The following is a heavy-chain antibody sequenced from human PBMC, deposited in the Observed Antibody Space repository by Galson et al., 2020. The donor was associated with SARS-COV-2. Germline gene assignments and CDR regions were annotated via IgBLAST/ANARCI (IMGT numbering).Heavy chain of an antibody. CDR2: INHSGST. V-gene: IGHV4-34*01. J-gene: IGHJ4*02. Sequence: SQTLSLTCAVYGGSFSGYYWSWIRQPPGKGLEWIGEINHSGSTNYNPSLKSRVTISVDTSKNQFSLKLSSVTAADTAVYYCARVSGGDFMDNWGREPRVPVSS. CDR1: GGSFSGYY. CDR3: ARVSGGDFMDN. D-gene: IGHD2-21*02.